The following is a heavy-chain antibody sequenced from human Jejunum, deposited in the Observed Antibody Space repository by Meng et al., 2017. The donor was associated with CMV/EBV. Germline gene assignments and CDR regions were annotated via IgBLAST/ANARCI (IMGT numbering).Heavy chain of an antibody. V-gene: IGHV7-4-1*02. J-gene: IGHJ4*02. Sequence: QRGQSDFRVRQPRAPGKTSCRPPGYTVPSYAINWVRQAPGQGPDWIGWIDPNTGNSTYDQGFTGRFVFSLNTSVSTAYLQINSLRADDTAVYYCARDSPLDGYSLLDYWGQGTLVTVSS. CDR2: IDPNTGNS. CDR1: GYTVPSYA. CDR3: ARDSPLDGYSLLDY. D-gene: IGHD5-24*01.